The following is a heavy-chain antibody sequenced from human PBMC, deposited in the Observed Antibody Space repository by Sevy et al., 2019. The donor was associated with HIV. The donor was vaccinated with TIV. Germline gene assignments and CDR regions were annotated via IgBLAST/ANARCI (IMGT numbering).Heavy chain of an antibody. CDR2: ISWNSGSI. CDR1: GFTFNDYA. CDR3: AKDIAAAGTYYYDY. V-gene: IGHV3-9*01. J-gene: IGHJ4*02. Sequence: GGSLRLSCAASGFTFNDYAMHWVRQAPGKGLEWVSGISWNSGSIGYADSVKGRFTISRDNAKNSLYLQMNSLRAEDTALYYCAKDIAAAGTYYYDYWGQGTLVTVSS. D-gene: IGHD6-13*01.